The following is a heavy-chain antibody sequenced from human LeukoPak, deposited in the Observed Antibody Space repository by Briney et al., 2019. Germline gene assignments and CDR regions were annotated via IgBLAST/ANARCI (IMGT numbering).Heavy chain of an antibody. CDR3: ASSYSSSWYYYYGMDV. J-gene: IGHJ6*02. CDR1: GGSISSSSYY. CDR2: IYYSGST. V-gene: IGHV4-39*01. D-gene: IGHD6-13*01. Sequence: PSETLSLTCTVSGGSISSSSYYWGWLRQPPGKGLEWIGSIYYSGSTYYNPSLKSRFTISVDTSKNQFSLKLSSVTAADTAVYYCASSYSSSWYYYYGMDVWGQGTTVTVSS.